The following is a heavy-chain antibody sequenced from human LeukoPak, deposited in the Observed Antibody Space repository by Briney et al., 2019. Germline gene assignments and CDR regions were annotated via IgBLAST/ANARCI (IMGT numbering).Heavy chain of an antibody. Sequence: ASVKVSCKASGYTFSSHNINWVRQVSGHRLEWMGWMRPDTGFTGYAQKFRGRVTMTRDTSTNTSYMELSSLRSDDTAVYYCARVALAGSRIHLLDNWGQGTLVTVSS. CDR1: GYTFSSHN. D-gene: IGHD3/OR15-3a*01. J-gene: IGHJ1*01. CDR2: MRPDTGFT. V-gene: IGHV1-8*01. CDR3: ARVALAGSRIHLLDN.